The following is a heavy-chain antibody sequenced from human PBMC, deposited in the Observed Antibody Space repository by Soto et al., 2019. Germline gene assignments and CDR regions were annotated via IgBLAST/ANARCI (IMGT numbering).Heavy chain of an antibody. CDR3: ATDTVAGNYFDY. Sequence: ASVKVSCKASGYTFTGYYMHWVRQAPGQGLEWMGWINPNSGGTNYAQKFQGRVTMTRDTSISTAYMELSRLRSDDTAVYYCATDTVAGNYFDYWGQGTLVTVSS. CDR2: INPNSGGT. V-gene: IGHV1-2*02. J-gene: IGHJ4*02. CDR1: GYTFTGYY. D-gene: IGHD6-19*01.